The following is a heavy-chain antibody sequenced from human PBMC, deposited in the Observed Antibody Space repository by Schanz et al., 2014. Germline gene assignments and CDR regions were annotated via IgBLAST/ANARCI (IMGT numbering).Heavy chain of an antibody. CDR3: ELITLDRGVRNDY. CDR1: GGSSSDCY. J-gene: IGHJ4*02. CDR2: INHSGGT. Sequence: QLQLQESGPGLMKPSETLSLTCAVYGGSSSDCYWSWIRQPPGKGLEWIGEINHSGGTNYNPSLKSRVTMSVDTSKNQFSLILTSVTAADTAVYYCELITLDRGVRNDYWGQGTLVSVSS. D-gene: IGHD3-10*01. V-gene: IGHV4-34*10.